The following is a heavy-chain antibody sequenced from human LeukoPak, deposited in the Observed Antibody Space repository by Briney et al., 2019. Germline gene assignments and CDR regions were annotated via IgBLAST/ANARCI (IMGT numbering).Heavy chain of an antibody. CDR3: AKDMDENYYYYGMDV. Sequence: GGSLRLSCAASGFTFDDYAMHWVRQAPGKGLEWVSGISWNSGSIGYADSVKGRFTISRDNAKNSLYLQMNSLRAEDTALYYCAKDMDENYYYYGMDVWGQGTTVTVSS. CDR1: GFTFDDYA. V-gene: IGHV3-9*01. D-gene: IGHD3/OR15-3a*01. J-gene: IGHJ6*02. CDR2: ISWNSGSI.